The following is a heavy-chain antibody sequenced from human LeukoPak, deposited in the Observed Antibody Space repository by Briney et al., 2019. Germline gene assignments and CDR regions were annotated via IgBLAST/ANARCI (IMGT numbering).Heavy chain of an antibody. Sequence: SETLSLTCTVSGGSISTSTYSWGWIRQPPEKGLEWIGSIYYSGSIYSNPSLKSRVSISVDTSKNQFSLKLSSVTAADTAVYYCARAYYYDSSGYYPGDFDIWGQGTLVTVSS. D-gene: IGHD3-22*01. CDR3: ARAYYYDSSGYYPGDFDI. V-gene: IGHV4-39*07. CDR2: IYYSGSI. CDR1: GGSISTSTYS. J-gene: IGHJ3*02.